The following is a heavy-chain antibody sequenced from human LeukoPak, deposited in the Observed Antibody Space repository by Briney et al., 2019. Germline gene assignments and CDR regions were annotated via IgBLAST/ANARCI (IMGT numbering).Heavy chain of an antibody. V-gene: IGHV1-46*01. CDR2: INPSGGST. CDR3: ARSSDGANSYYDFHY. J-gene: IGHJ4*02. CDR1: GYTFTSYH. D-gene: IGHD4-23*01. Sequence: GASVNVSCTSSGYTFTSYHIHWVRQAPGQGLEWMGIINPSGGSTSYAQKFQDRITMTRNTSTSTVYMELSSLTSEDTAVYSCARSSDGANSYYDFHYWGQGTLVTVSS.